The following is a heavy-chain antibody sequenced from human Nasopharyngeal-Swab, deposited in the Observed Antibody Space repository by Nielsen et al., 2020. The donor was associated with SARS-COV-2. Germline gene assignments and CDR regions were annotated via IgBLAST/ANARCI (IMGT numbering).Heavy chain of an antibody. CDR3: ARSSWFWDLDY. V-gene: IGHV4-39*02. CDR2: IFHSGSA. CDR1: GGSIRSSTFY. J-gene: IGHJ4*02. D-gene: IGHD6-13*01. Sequence: SETLSLTCTVSGGSIRSSTFYWGWIRQPPGKGLEWIGSIFHSGSAYYNPSLQRRVTLSVDPSKNHFSLKLSSVTAADTAIDYCARSSWFWDLDYWGQGTLVPVSA.